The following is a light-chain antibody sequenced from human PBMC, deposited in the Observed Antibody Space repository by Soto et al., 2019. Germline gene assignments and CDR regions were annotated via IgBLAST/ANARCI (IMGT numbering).Light chain of an antibody. CDR3: QQYGNSPPT. CDR1: QSLSSTY. Sequence: EIVLTQSPGTLSLPAGERATLSCKASQSLSSTYLAWYQQKPGQAPRLLIYGASSRATGIPDRFIGSGSATDFTLTISRLEPEDFAVYHCQQYGNSPPTFGGGTKVEI. J-gene: IGKJ4*01. V-gene: IGKV3-20*01. CDR2: GAS.